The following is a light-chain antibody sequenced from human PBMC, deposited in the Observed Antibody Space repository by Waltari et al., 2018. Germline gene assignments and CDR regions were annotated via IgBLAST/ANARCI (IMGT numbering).Light chain of an antibody. J-gene: IGKJ2*01. CDR2: LGS. CDR1: QSLLHSNGYNY. Sequence: DIVMTQSPLSLLVTPGAPASISCRSSQSLLHSNGYNYLDWYLQKPVQSPQLLIYLGSNRASGVPDRFSGSGSGTDFTLKISRVEAEDVGVYYCMQALQSPTFGQGTKLEIK. V-gene: IGKV2-28*01. CDR3: MQALQSPT.